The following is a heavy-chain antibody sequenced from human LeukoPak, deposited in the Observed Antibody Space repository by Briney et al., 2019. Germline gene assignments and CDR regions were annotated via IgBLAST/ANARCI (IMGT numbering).Heavy chain of an antibody. V-gene: IGHV3-30-3*01. CDR3: AGGVTVVVVAATQTDY. J-gene: IGHJ4*02. Sequence: GGSLRLSCAAAGFTFSSYAMHWVRQAPGKGLEWVAVISYDGSNKYYADSVKGRFTISRDNSKNTLYLQMNSLRAEDTAVYYCAGGVTVVVVAATQTDYWGQGTLVTVSS. CDR2: ISYDGSNK. D-gene: IGHD2-15*01. CDR1: GFTFSSYA.